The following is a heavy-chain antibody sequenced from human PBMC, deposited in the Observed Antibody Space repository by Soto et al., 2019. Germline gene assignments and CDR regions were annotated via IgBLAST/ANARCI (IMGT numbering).Heavy chain of an antibody. V-gene: IGHV4-59*08. Sequence: SETLSLTCTGSGVSISSYYWSWIRQPPGKRLEWIGYIYYSGSTNYNPSLKSRVTISVDTSKNQFSLKLSSVTAADTAVYYCAGQYRYILYFWGQRTSVTVSS. CDR3: AGQYRYILYF. CDR2: IYYSGST. D-gene: IGHD2-2*01. CDR1: GVSISSYY. J-gene: IGHJ6*02.